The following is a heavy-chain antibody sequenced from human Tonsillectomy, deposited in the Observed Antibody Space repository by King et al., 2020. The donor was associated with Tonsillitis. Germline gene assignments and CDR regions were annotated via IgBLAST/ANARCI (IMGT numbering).Heavy chain of an antibody. D-gene: IGHD4-23*01. J-gene: IGHJ4*02. Sequence: VQLVESGGGLIQPGGSLRLSCAASGFSFSNYAMNWVRQAPGKGLEWVSTISGSGDTTYHTDSVKGRFTISRDNSKNTLYLQLNSLRAEDTAVYYCAKVPPDYRGMDLELWYFDYWGQGTLVTVSS. CDR1: GFSFSNYA. CDR3: AKVPPDYRGMDLELWYFDY. CDR2: ISGSGDTT. V-gene: IGHV3-23*04.